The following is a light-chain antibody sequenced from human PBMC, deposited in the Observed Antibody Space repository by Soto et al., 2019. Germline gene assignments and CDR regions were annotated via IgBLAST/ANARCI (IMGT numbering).Light chain of an antibody. J-gene: IGKJ2*01. V-gene: IGKV3-15*01. CDR2: GAS. Sequence: EIVMTQSPGTLSVSPGERATLSCRASQSVSSKLAWYQQKPGQAPRLLIYGASTRAPDIPARFSGRGSGTEFTLTISRLQSEDFAGYFCQQYNEWPLYTFGQGTKLEIK. CDR3: QQYNEWPLYT. CDR1: QSVSSK.